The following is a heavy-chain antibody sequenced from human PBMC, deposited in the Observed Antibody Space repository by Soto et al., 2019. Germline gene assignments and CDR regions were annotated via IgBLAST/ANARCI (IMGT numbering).Heavy chain of an antibody. CDR3: VEESTPPFFDS. V-gene: IGHV3-33*06. Sequence: GGSLRLSCVGSGFTLHNYGVHWVRQAPGKGLEWVGLIWYDGLRQTYADSVRGRFTISRDGSTNTIYLQINSLRVEATAKYFCVEESTPPFFDSWGQGVAVTVSS. CDR1: GFTLHNYG. CDR2: IWYDGLRQ. J-gene: IGHJ4*02. D-gene: IGHD2-15*01.